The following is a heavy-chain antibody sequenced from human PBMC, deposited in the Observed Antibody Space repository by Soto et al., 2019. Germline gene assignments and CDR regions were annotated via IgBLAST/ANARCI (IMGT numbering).Heavy chain of an antibody. J-gene: IGHJ5*02. CDR1: GGSISSGDYY. V-gene: IGHV4-30-4*01. D-gene: IGHD3-16*02. CDR3: ARVPLTFGGVIAIVGFDP. Sequence: QVQLQESGPGLVKPSQTLSLTCTVSGGSISSGDYYWSWIRQPPGKGLEWIGYIYYSGSTYYNPSLKSRVTRSVDTSKNQFSLKLSSVTAADTAVYYCARVPLTFGGVIAIVGFDPWGQGTLVTVSS. CDR2: IYYSGST.